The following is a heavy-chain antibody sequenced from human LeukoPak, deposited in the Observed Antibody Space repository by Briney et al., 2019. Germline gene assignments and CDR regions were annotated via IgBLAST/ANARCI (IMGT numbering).Heavy chain of an antibody. Sequence: GGSLRLSCAASGFTFSSYSMNWVRQAPGKGLEWVSFISSSRSYIYYADSVKGRFTISRDNAKNSLYLQLNSLRAEDTAVYYCARFIAAPYYFDYWGRGTLVTVSS. J-gene: IGHJ4*02. CDR1: GFTFSSYS. CDR2: ISSSRSYI. CDR3: ARFIAAPYYFDY. D-gene: IGHD6-13*01. V-gene: IGHV3-21*01.